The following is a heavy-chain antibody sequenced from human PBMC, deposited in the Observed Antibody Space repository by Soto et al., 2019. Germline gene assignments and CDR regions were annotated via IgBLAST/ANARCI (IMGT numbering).Heavy chain of an antibody. V-gene: IGHV4-30-4*01. D-gene: IGHD3-16*02. CDR3: ARSTYGEGYPHCFGD. Sequence: QVQLQESGPGLVMPSQTLSLTCTVSGDSIHDINSYWTWIRQSPGRGPEWIGYIHNSGNTFYRPSLKRRLAISIDTSKSQFSLRLSAVTAADTAFYYCARSTYGEGYPHCFGDWGQGTLVTVSS. J-gene: IGHJ5*02. CDR1: GDSIHDINSY. CDR2: IHNSGNT.